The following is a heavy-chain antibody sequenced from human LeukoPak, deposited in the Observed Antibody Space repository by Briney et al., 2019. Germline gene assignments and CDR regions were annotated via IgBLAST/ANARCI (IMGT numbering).Heavy chain of an antibody. CDR2: ISGSGSNT. J-gene: IGHJ3*01. CDR1: GFIFSDHY. CDR3: AKDLRYSGSPRGFDF. D-gene: IGHD1-26*01. V-gene: IGHV3-23*01. Sequence: GGSLRLSCAASGFIFSDHYMGWIRQAPGKGLEWVSSISGSGSNTFYADSVKGRFTISRDNSKNTLYLQMNSLRAEDTAVYYCAKDLRYSGSPRGFDFWGRGTMVTVSS.